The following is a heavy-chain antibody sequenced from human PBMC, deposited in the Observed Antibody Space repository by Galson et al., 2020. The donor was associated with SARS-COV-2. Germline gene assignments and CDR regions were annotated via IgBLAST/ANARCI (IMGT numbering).Heavy chain of an antibody. J-gene: IGHJ4*02. CDR3: ARGLGISMMVVVELLRPYYFDS. D-gene: IGHD3-22*01. Sequence: SQASETLSLTCAVYGGSFSDYYWSWIRQPPGKGLEWIGESNHRGSTNYNPSLKSRVTIAVDMSKNQFSLKLSSLTAADTAVYYCARGLGISMMVVVELLRPYYFDSWGQGSLVTVSS. CDR2: SNHRGST. V-gene: IGHV4-34*01. CDR1: GGSFSDYY.